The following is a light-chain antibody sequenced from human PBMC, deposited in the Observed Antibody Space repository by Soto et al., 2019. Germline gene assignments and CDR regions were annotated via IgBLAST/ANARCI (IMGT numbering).Light chain of an antibody. CDR3: QQYSSSPPT. J-gene: IGKJ5*01. Sequence: VLTQSPGTLSLSHGERATLSCRASQSVSNNYLAWYQQKPGQAPRLLIYGASSRATGIPDSFSGSGSGTDFTLTISRLEPEDFAVYYCQQYSSSPPTFGQGTRLEIK. CDR2: GAS. V-gene: IGKV3-20*01. CDR1: QSVSNNY.